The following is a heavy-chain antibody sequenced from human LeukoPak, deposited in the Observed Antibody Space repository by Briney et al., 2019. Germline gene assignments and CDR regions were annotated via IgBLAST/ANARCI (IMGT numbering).Heavy chain of an antibody. J-gene: IGHJ4*02. D-gene: IGHD3-22*01. CDR1: GFTFSDYY. CDR3: ARDHLYYYDSSGHFDY. CDR2: ISSSGSTI. Sequence: GGSLRLSCAASGFTFSDYYMSWIRQAPGKGLEWVSHISSSGSTIYYADSVKGRFTISRDNAKNSLYLQMNSLRAEDTAVYYCARDHLYYYDSSGHFDYWGQGTLVTVSS. V-gene: IGHV3-11*04.